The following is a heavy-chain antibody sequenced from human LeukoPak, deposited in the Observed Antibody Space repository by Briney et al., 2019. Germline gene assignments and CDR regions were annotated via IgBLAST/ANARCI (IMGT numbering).Heavy chain of an antibody. CDR2: ISAYNGNT. D-gene: IGHD2-2*01. J-gene: IGHJ5*02. CDR1: GYTFTSYG. Sequence: ASVKVSCKASGYTFTSYGISWVRQAPGQGLEWMGWISAYNGNTNYAQKLQGRVTMTTGTSTSTAYMELRSLRSDDTAVYYCARVAFTGVVPAAMVGRFDPWGQGTLVTVSS. V-gene: IGHV1-18*01. CDR3: ARVAFTGVVPAAMVGRFDP.